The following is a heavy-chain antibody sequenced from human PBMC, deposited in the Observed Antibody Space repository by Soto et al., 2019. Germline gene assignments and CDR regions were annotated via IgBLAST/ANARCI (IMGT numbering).Heavy chain of an antibody. D-gene: IGHD1-1*01. CDR2: LYDVDGS. V-gene: IGHV3-53*01. J-gene: IGHJ3*01. CDR3: ATWHEREHAYDV. CDR1: GLTVSGKKY. Sequence: DVPLVESGGGLMQPGESLRLSCAASGLTVSGKKYVAWLRQAPGKGLEWVSALYDVDGSFYADSVKGRFTTSSDSSKTTVYLQMNGLRPDDTAVYYCATWHEREHAYDVWGQGTTVTVSS.